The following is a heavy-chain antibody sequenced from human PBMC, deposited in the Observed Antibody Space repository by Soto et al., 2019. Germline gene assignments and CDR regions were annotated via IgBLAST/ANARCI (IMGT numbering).Heavy chain of an antibody. D-gene: IGHD1-1*01. CDR2: IYPGDSDT. V-gene: IGHV5-51*01. J-gene: IGHJ4*02. CDR3: ARGRWYNWNDGGMTDY. CDR1: GYSFTSYW. Sequence: GESLKISCKGSGYSFTSYWIGWVRQMPGKGLEWMGIIYPGDSDTRYSPSFQGQVTISADKSISTAYLQWSSLKASDTAMYYCARGRWYNWNDGGMTDYWGQGTLVTVSS.